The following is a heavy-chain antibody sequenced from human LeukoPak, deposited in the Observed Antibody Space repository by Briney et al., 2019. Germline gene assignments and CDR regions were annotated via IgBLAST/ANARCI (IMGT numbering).Heavy chain of an antibody. Sequence: GGSLRLSYATAGLTVSKLATDSVRQTPGKGLEWVALTWFDGSSEYYADSVKGRFTISRNNSKNTLHLPMSSLRAEDTAIYPCAKDSGVTGIQRPFDYWGQGTLVTVSS. CDR2: TWFDGSSE. J-gene: IGHJ4*02. CDR3: AKDSGVTGIQRPFDY. V-gene: IGHV3-33*06. CDR1: GLTVSKLA. D-gene: IGHD1-20*01.